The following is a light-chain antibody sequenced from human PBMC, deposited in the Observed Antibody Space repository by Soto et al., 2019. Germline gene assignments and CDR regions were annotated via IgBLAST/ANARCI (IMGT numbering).Light chain of an antibody. Sequence: SVPTQPASVSGSPGQSITISCTGTSTDVGGHNYVSWYQRHPGKAPKLLIYDVSNRPSGVSNRFSGSRSGDTASLTTSGLQTEDEAEYDCRSRTCNNTLGLFFGAGTKLTVL. CDR2: DVS. CDR1: STDVGGHNY. V-gene: IGLV2-14*03. CDR3: RSRTCNNTLGLF. J-gene: IGLJ1*01.